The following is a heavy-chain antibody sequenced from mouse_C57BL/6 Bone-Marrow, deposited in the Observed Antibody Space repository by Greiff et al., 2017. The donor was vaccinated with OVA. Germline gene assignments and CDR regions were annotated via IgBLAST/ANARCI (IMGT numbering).Heavy chain of an antibody. CDR2: IRSKSNNYAT. J-gene: IGHJ3*01. CDR3: VRHQEFDYAWFAY. CDR1: GFSFNTYA. D-gene: IGHD2-4*01. Sequence: EVKLVESGGGLVQPKGSLKLSCAASGFSFNTYAMNWVRQAPGKGLEWVARIRSKSNNYATYYADSVKDRFTISRDDSESMLYLQMNNLKTEDTAMYYCVRHQEFDYAWFAYWGQGTLVTVSA. V-gene: IGHV10-1*01.